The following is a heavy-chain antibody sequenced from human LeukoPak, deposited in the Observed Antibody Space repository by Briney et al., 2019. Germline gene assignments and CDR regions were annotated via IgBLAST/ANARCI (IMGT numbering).Heavy chain of an antibody. V-gene: IGHV3-74*01. J-gene: IGHJ4*02. D-gene: IGHD3-22*01. CDR3: ARDQDPSGYYFFDY. CDR1: VITLSGYW. Sequence: GGSLRPSCAASVITLSGYWMHWVRQPPGRGLVWVSRINSDGSRTTYADSVKGRFTISRDNAKNTLYLQMNSLRAEDTAVYYCARDQDPSGYYFFDYWGQGSLVTVSS. CDR2: INSDGSRT.